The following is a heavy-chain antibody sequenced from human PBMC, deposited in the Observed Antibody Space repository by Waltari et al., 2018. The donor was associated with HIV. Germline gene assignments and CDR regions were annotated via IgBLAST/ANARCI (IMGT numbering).Heavy chain of an antibody. D-gene: IGHD2-21*02. CDR3: VQRDSYCGGDCYPFDY. CDR2: INHSGST. J-gene: IGHJ4*02. Sequence: QVQLQQWGAGLLKPSETLSLTCAVYGGSFSGYYWSWIRQPPGKGLEWIGEINHSGSTNYNPSLKSRVTISVDTSKNQFSLKLSSVTAADTAVYYCVQRDSYCGGDCYPFDYWGQGTLVTVSS. CDR1: GGSFSGYY. V-gene: IGHV4-34*01.